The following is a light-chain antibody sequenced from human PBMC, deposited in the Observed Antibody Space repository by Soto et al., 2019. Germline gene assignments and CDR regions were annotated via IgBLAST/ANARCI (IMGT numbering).Light chain of an antibody. J-gene: IGLJ1*01. CDR1: SSDVGKYDH. CDR2: EVI. V-gene: IGLV2-18*02. Sequence: QSVLTQPPSVSGSPGQSVTISCTGTSSDVGKYDHVSWYQQPPGTAPKLIIYEVINRPSGVPARFSGSKSGNTASLTISGLQAEDEADYYCSSYMSTSRYVFGAGTKVNVL. CDR3: SSYMSTSRYV.